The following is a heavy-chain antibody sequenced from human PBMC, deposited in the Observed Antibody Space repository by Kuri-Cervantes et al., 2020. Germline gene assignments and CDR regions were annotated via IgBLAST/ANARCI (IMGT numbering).Heavy chain of an antibody. V-gene: IGHV3-30*18. J-gene: IGHJ4*02. CDR2: ISYDGGNK. D-gene: IGHD3-10*01. Sequence: GESLKISCAASGFTFSSYWMSWVRQAPGKGLEWVAVISYDGGNKYYADSVKGRFTISRDNSKNTLYLQMNSLRAEDTAVYYCAKGIGYYYGSGSYYKRSDANFGFDYWGQGTLVTVSS. CDR3: AKGIGYYYGSGSYYKRSDANFGFDY. CDR1: GFTFSSYW.